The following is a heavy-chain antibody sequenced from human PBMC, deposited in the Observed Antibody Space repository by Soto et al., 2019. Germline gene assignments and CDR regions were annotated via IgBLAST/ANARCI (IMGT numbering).Heavy chain of an antibody. J-gene: IGHJ6*03. Sequence: RLVASGGGLVKHGGSLRLSCAASGFTISSYTMNWVRQPPGKGLEWVSSVSTSSIDIFYADSVKGRFTISRDNAKNSLYLQMNSLTAEDTAVYYCARMRGDIRDMDVWGKGTTVTVSS. CDR1: GFTISSYT. CDR3: ARMRGDIRDMDV. V-gene: IGHV3-21*01. D-gene: IGHD3-10*01. CDR2: VSTSSIDI.